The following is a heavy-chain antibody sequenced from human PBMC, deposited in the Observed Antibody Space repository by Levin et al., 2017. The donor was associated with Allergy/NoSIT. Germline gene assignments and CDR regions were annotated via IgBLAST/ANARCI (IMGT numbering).Heavy chain of an antibody. V-gene: IGHV4-30-2*01. Sequence: SQTLSLTCAVSGGSISSGGYSWSWIRQPPGKGLEWIGNIYLSGSTYYNPSLKSRVTISVDRSKNQFSLNLSSVTAADTAVFYCASVAGYRYGYYFDYWGQGNLVTVSS. CDR2: IYLSGST. CDR1: GGSISSGGYS. D-gene: IGHD5-18*01. J-gene: IGHJ4*02. CDR3: ASVAGYRYGYYFDY.